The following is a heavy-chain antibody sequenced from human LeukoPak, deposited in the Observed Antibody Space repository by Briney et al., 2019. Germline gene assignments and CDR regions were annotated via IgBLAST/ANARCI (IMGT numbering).Heavy chain of an antibody. CDR3: ASGGWRPGY. V-gene: IGHV4-4*02. J-gene: IGHJ4*02. D-gene: IGHD6-19*01. Sequence: SETLSLTCGVSGGSISTSYWWSWVRQPPGKGLEWIGEINHSGSTNYNPSLKSRVTISVDTSKNQFSLKLSSVTAADTAVYYCASGGWRPGYWGQGTLVTVSS. CDR2: INHSGST. CDR1: GGSISTSYW.